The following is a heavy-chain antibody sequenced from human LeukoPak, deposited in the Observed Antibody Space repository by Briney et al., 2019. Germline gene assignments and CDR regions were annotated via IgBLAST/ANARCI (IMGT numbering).Heavy chain of an antibody. CDR2: INHSGST. CDR1: GGSFSGYY. J-gene: IGHJ4*02. CDR3: ARGRPLYHYGSGSYYRPLDY. V-gene: IGHV4-34*01. Sequence: SETLSLTCAVYGGSFSGYYWSWIRQPPGKGLEWIGEINHSGSTDYNPSLKSRVTISVDTSKNQFSLKLSSVTAADTAVYYCARGRPLYHYGSGSYYRPLDYWGQGTLVTVSS. D-gene: IGHD3-10*01.